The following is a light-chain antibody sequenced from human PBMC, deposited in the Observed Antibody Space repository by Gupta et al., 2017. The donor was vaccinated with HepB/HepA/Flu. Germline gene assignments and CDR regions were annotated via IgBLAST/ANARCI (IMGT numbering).Light chain of an antibody. Sequence: QSALTQPASVSGSPGQSITISCTGTSSDVGGYNYVSWYQQHPGKAPKFMIYDVSNRPSGVSNRFSGSKSGNTASLTISGLQAEDEADYYCSSYTSSSTGVFGTGTKVTVL. CDR3: SSYTSSSTGV. J-gene: IGLJ1*01. CDR1: SSDVGGYNY. CDR2: DVS. V-gene: IGLV2-14*03.